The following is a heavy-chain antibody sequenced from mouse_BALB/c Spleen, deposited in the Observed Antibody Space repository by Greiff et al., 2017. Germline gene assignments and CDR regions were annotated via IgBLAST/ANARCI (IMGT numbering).Heavy chain of an antibody. CDR1: GYTFTSYY. CDR3: TRSNYDYDGRAMDY. J-gene: IGHJ4*01. CDR2: INPSNGGT. D-gene: IGHD2-4*01. Sequence: QVQLQQSGPELEKPGASVKLSCKASGYTFTSYYMYWVKQRPGQGLEWIGEINPSNGGTNFNEKFKSKATLTVDKSSSTAYMQLSSLTSEDSAVYYCTRSNYDYDGRAMDYWGQGTSVTVSS. V-gene: IGHV1S81*02.